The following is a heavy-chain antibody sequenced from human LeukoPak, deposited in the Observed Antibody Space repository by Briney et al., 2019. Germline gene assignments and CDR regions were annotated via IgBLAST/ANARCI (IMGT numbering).Heavy chain of an antibody. J-gene: IGHJ4*02. D-gene: IGHD3-10*01. V-gene: IGHV3-30*18. Sequence: GGSLRLSCAASGFSLRNHGMNWVRQAPGKGLEWVAVVSHDGSAKFYADSVKGRFTISRDNPNNILYLQMNSLRPEDTAVYYYTKELGASGSSHMCYFDYWGQGILVTVS. CDR1: GFSLRNHG. CDR2: VSHDGSAK. CDR3: TKELGASGSSHMCYFDY.